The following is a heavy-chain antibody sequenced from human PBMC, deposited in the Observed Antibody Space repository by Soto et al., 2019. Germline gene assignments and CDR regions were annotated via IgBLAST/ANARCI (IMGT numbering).Heavy chain of an antibody. Sequence: KPSETLSLTCTVSGGSISSYYRSWIRQPPGKGLEWIGYIYYSGSTNYNPSLKSRVTISVDTSKNQFSLKLSSVTAADTAVYYCARGGPSGYSYGYYNYYYGMDVWGQGTTVTVSS. J-gene: IGHJ6*02. D-gene: IGHD5-18*01. CDR1: GGSISSYY. CDR2: IYYSGST. V-gene: IGHV4-59*01. CDR3: ARGGPSGYSYGYYNYYYGMDV.